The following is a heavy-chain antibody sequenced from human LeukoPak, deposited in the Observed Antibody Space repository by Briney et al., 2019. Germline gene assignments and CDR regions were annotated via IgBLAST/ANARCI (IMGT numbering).Heavy chain of an antibody. J-gene: IGHJ3*02. CDR1: GGSISSGSYY. D-gene: IGHD6-13*01. V-gene: IGHV4-61*02. Sequence: SETLSLTCTVSGGSISSGSYYWSWIRQPAGKGLEWIGRIYTSGSTNYNPSLKSRVTISVDTSKNQFSLKLSSVTAADTAVYYCARGLGSSWYDAFDIWGQGTMVTVSS. CDR3: ARGLGSSWYDAFDI. CDR2: IYTSGST.